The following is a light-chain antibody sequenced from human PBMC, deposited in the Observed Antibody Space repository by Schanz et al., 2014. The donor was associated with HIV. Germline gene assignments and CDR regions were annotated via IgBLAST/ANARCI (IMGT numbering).Light chain of an antibody. CDR3: QQYNNWPFT. V-gene: IGKV3D-15*01. Sequence: EIVLTQSPGTLSLSPGERGTLSCRASQSVKSNFIGWYQQKPGQAPRLLIFGASNRATGIPDRFSGGESGTDFTLTISSLQSEDFAVYYCQQYNNWPFTFGPGTKVDIK. CDR2: GAS. J-gene: IGKJ3*01. CDR1: QSVKSN.